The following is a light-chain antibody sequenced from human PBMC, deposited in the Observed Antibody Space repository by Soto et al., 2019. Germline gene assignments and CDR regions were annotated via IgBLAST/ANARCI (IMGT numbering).Light chain of an antibody. V-gene: IGLV2-8*01. CDR3: SSLAGTNNAVV. J-gene: IGLJ1*01. Sequence: QSALTQPPSASGSPGQSVTISCTGTSSDVGGYNFVSWYQQHPGKAPKLMIHDVNKRPSGVPDRFSGSKSDNTASLTVSGLQAEDEADYYCSSLAGTNNAVVFGTGTKLTVL. CDR1: SSDVGGYNF. CDR2: DVN.